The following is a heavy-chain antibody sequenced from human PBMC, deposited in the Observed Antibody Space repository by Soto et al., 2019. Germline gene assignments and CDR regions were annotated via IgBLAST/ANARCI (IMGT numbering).Heavy chain of an antibody. V-gene: IGHV4-34*01. J-gene: IGHJ4*02. CDR3: ASSGIAVAGPFDY. D-gene: IGHD6-19*01. Sequence: LSLTCAVYGGSFSGYYWSWIRQPPGKGLEWIGEINHSGSTNYNPSLKSRVTISVDTSKNQFSLKLSSVTAADTAVYYCASSGIAVAGPFDYWGQGTLVTVSS. CDR2: INHSGST. CDR1: GGSFSGYY.